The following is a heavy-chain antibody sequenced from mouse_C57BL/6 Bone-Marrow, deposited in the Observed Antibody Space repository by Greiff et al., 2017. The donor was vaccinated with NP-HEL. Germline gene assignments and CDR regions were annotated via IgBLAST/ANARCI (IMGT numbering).Heavy chain of an antibody. CDR1: GYSFTSYY. J-gene: IGHJ1*03. CDR3: ARGGTTVVKRYFDV. V-gene: IGHV1-66*01. Sequence: QVQLKESGPELVKPGASVKISCKASGYSFTSYYIHWVKQRPGQGLEWIGWIYPGSGNTKYNEKFKGKATLTADTSSSTAYMQLSSLTSEDSAVYYCARGGTTVVKRYFDVWGTGTTVTVSS. CDR2: IYPGSGNT. D-gene: IGHD1-1*01.